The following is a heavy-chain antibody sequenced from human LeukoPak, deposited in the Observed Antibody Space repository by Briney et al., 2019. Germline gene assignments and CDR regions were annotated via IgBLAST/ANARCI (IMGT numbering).Heavy chain of an antibody. J-gene: IGHJ4*02. CDR2: ISSSSSTI. CDR1: GFTFSSYR. V-gene: IGHV3-48*02. Sequence: PGGSLRLSCAASGFTFSSYRMNWVRQAPGKGLEWVSYISSSSSTIYYADSVKGRFTISRDNAKNSLYLQMNSLRDEDTAVYYCASTLYYYDSSGSDYWGQGTLVTVSS. CDR3: ASTLYYYDSSGSDY. D-gene: IGHD3-22*01.